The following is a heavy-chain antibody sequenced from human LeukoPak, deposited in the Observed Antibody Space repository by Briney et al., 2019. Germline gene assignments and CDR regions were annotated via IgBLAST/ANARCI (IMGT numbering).Heavy chain of an antibody. CDR2: TFYTSKWFN. CDR3: ARRRYYDYSGYFDY. Sequence: SQTLSLTCAISGDSVSSNSAAWNWFRQSPSRGLEWLGRTFYTSKWFNDYAVSVKSRITINPDTSKSQVSLHLNSVTPEDTAVYYCARRRYYDYSGYFDYWGQGTLVTVSS. J-gene: IGHJ4*02. V-gene: IGHV6-1*01. CDR1: GDSVSSNSAA. D-gene: IGHD3-16*01.